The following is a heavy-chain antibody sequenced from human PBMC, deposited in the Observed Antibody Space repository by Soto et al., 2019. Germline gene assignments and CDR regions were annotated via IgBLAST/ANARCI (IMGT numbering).Heavy chain of an antibody. J-gene: IGHJ1*01. D-gene: IGHD3-22*01. CDR1: GFTFSSPG. Sequence: QVQLVESGGGVVQPGMTLRLSSTASGFTFSSPGMHWVIQAPSHGLEWVAVVSFDGTNKNYADSVRGRFTISRDNSKNTRYLQMSSRRAEDTDVYYCANGDSSGFDYFQSWGQGTLVSVSS. V-gene: IGHV3-30*18. CDR3: ANGDSSGFDYFQS. CDR2: VSFDGTNK.